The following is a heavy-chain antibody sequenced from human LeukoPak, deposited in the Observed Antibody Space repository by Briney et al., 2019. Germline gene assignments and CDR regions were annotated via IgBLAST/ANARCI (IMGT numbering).Heavy chain of an antibody. D-gene: IGHD3-9*01. J-gene: IGHJ4*02. V-gene: IGHV3-30-3*01. CDR2: ISYDGSNK. CDR1: GFTFSSYA. Sequence: GRSLRLSCAASGFTFSSYAMHWVRQAPGKGLEWVAVISYDGSNKYYADSVKGRFTISRDNSKNTLYLQMNSLRAEDTAVYYCARDHFAFDWLSYFDYWGQGTLVTVSS. CDR3: ARDHFAFDWLSYFDY.